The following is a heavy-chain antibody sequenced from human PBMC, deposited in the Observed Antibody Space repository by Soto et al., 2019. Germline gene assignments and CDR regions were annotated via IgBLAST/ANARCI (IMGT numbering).Heavy chain of an antibody. J-gene: IGHJ3*02. V-gene: IGHV1-46*01. D-gene: IGHD3-22*01. CDR1: GYTFTSYY. CDR3: ARALSGMIVVAHWNAFDI. Sequence: QVQLVQSGAEVKKPGASVKVSCKASGYTFTSYYMHWVRQAPGQGLEWMGIINPSGGSTSYAQKFQGRVTMTRDTSTSTGYMELSSLRSEDTAVYYCARALSGMIVVAHWNAFDIWGQGTMVTVSS. CDR2: INPSGGST.